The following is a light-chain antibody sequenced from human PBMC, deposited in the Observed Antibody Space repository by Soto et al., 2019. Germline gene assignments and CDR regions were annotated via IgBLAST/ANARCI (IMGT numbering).Light chain of an antibody. J-gene: IGLJ3*02. V-gene: IGLV2-23*01. Sequence: QSALTQPASVSGSPEQSVTISCTGTSNDVGRYYLFCWYQQHPGTAPKVMIYEATKRPSVVANRFSGSKSGNTASLTISVLQAEDEADYYCCAYAGSGTVVFGGGTQLTVL. CDR1: SNDVGRYYL. CDR2: EAT. CDR3: CAYAGSGTVV.